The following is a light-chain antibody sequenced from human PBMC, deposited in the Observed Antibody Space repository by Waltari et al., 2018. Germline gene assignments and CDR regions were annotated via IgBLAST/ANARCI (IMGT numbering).Light chain of an antibody. Sequence: QSALTQPASVSGSPGQSITISCTGTSSDVGGYNYVSWYQQHPGKAPKLMIYDVSKRPSGVSNRFSGSKSGTTASLTISGVQAEDEADYYCSSFTSSSGYVFGTGTKVTVL. CDR3: SSFTSSSGYV. CDR1: SSDVGGYNY. CDR2: DVS. J-gene: IGLJ1*01. V-gene: IGLV2-14*01.